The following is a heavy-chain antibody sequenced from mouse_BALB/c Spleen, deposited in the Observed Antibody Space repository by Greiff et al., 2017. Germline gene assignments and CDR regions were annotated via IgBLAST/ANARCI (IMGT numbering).Heavy chain of an antibody. Sequence: VQLVESGPGLVQPSQSLSITCTASGFSLTSYGVHWVRQSPGKGLEWLGVIWSGGSTDYNAAFISRLSISKANSKSQVFFKMNSLQADDTAIYYCVSYYRYGFAYWGQGTLVTVSA. CDR3: VSYYRYGFAY. J-gene: IGHJ3*01. V-gene: IGHV2-2-2*01. CDR1: GFSLTSYG. D-gene: IGHD2-14*01. CDR2: IWSGGST.